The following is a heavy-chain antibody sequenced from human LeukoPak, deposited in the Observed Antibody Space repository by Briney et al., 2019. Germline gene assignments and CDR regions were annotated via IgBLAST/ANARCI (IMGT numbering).Heavy chain of an antibody. CDR1: GGSISSYY. CDR2: IYYSGST. Sequence: SETLSLTCTVSGGSISSYYWSWIRQPPGKGLEWIGYIYYSGSTNYNPSLKSRVTISVDTSKNQFSLKLSSVTAADTAVYYCARGIAAASERALDIWGQGTTVTVSS. D-gene: IGHD6-13*01. CDR3: ARGIAAASERALDI. J-gene: IGHJ3*02. V-gene: IGHV4-59*12.